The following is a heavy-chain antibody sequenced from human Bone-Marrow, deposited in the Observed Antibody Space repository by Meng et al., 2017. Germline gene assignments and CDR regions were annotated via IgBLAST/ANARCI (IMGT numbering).Heavy chain of an antibody. CDR2: IIPIFGTA. D-gene: IGHD3-22*01. J-gene: IGHJ4*02. CDR3: ARGNYYDSSGYFDY. V-gene: IGHV1-69*05. Sequence: SVKVSCKASGYTFTSYGISWVRQAPGQGLEWMGGIIPIFGTANYAQKFQGRVTITTDESTSTAYMELSSLRSEDTAVYYCARGNYYDSSGYFDYWGQGTLVTVSS. CDR1: GYTFTSYG.